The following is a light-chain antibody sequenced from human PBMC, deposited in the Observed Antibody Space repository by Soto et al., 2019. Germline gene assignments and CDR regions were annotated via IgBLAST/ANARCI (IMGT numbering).Light chain of an antibody. CDR1: QSVRNN. V-gene: IGKV3-15*01. CDR3: QQSNNWPPWT. J-gene: IGKJ1*01. CDR2: GAS. Sequence: EIVMTQSPATLSVSPGERATLSCRASQSVRNNLAWYQQKPGQAPRLLIYGASTRATGIPARFSGSGSGTEFTLTISSLQSEDFAVYYCQQSNNWPPWTFGQGTKVEIK.